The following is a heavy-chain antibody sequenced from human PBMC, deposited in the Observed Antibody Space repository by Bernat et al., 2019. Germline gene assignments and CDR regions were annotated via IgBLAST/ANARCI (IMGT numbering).Heavy chain of an antibody. CDR1: GFTFSDHY. J-gene: IGHJ6*02. CDR3: ARGSSGSYSGYYHGMDV. D-gene: IGHD1-26*01. V-gene: IGHV3-72*01. CDR2: TRNKANSYTT. Sequence: EVLLVESGGGLVQPGRSLRLSCAASGFTFSDHYMDWVRQAPGKGLEWVGRTRNKANSYTTEYAASVKGRFTISRDDSKNSLYLQMNSLKAEDTAVYYCARGSSGSYSGYYHGMDVWGQGTTVTVSS.